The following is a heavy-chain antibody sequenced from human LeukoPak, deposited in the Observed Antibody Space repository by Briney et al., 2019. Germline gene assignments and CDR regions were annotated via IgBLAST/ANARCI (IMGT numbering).Heavy chain of an antibody. CDR1: GGSFSGYY. CDR2: INHSGST. J-gene: IGHJ4*02. Sequence: PSETLSLTRAVYGGSFSGYYWSWIRQPPGKGLEWIGEINHSGSTNYNPSLKSRVTISVDTSKNQFSLKLSSVTAADTAVYYCARGLRFYYWGQGTLVTVSS. V-gene: IGHV4-34*01. D-gene: IGHD4-17*01. CDR3: ARGLRFYY.